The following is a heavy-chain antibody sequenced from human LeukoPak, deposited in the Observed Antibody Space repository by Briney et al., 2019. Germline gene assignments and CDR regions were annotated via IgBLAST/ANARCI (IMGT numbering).Heavy chain of an antibody. Sequence: SETLSVTCTVSVGSISSYYWSWIRQPPGKGLWWGGYIYYSVSTNYNPSLKSRVTISVDTSKNQFSLKLSSVTAAATAVYYCARHGLGFPDYWGQGTLVTVSS. D-gene: IGHD3-10*01. CDR1: VGSISSYY. CDR3: ARHGLGFPDY. V-gene: IGHV4-59*08. J-gene: IGHJ4*02. CDR2: IYYSVST.